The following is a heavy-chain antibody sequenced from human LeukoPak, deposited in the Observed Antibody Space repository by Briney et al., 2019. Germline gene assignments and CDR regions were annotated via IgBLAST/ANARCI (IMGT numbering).Heavy chain of an antibody. CDR3: ARDGSYDAFDI. Sequence: GGSLRLSCAASGFTVSSNYMSWVRQAPGKGLEWVSVIYSGGSAYYADSVKGRFTISRDNSKNTLYLQMNSLRAEDTAVYYCARDGSYDAFDIWGQGTMVTVSS. D-gene: IGHD5-12*01. J-gene: IGHJ3*02. CDR2: IYSGGSA. V-gene: IGHV3-66*01. CDR1: GFTVSSNY.